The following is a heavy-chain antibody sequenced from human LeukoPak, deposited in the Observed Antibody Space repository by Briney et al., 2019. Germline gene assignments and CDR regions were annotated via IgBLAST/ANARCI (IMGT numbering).Heavy chain of an antibody. V-gene: IGHV4-59*11. CDR2: VFDSGRT. D-gene: IGHD5-18*01. Sequence: SPSETLSLTCTVSGGHMTTHHWNWIRQTPGKGLEWIGYVFDSGRTKENPSLKSRVTLSADTSKNQLSLRLSSVTAADTAVYYCTTIKRGNIFGYFDFWGQGILVTVSS. J-gene: IGHJ4*02. CDR3: TTIKRGNIFGYFDF. CDR1: GGHMTTHH.